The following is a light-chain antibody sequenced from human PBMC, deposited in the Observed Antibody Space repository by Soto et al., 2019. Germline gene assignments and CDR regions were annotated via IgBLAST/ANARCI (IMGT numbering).Light chain of an antibody. J-gene: IGLJ3*02. V-gene: IGLV2-14*01. CDR3: SSYTSSSTWV. CDR2: EVS. Sequence: QSALTQPPSASGSPGQSVTISCTGTTSDVGGYNYVSWYQLHPGKVPKLMIYEVSNRPSGVSNRFSGSKSGNTASLTISGLQAEDEADYYCSSYTSSSTWVFGGGTKLTVL. CDR1: TSDVGGYNY.